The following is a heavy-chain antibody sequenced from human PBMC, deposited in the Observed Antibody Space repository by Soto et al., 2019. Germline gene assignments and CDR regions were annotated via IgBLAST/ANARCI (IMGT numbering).Heavy chain of an antibody. J-gene: IGHJ6*02. CDR3: AGYGDSLKSYGMDV. V-gene: IGHV3-23*01. D-gene: IGHD4-17*01. CDR2: ISGSGGST. Sequence: GGSLRLSCAASGFTFTNYAMSWVRQAPGKGLEWVSGISGSGGSTYYADSVKGRFTISRDSSKNTLYLQMNSLRAEDTAVYYCAGYGDSLKSYGMDVWGQGTTVTVSS. CDR1: GFTFTNYA.